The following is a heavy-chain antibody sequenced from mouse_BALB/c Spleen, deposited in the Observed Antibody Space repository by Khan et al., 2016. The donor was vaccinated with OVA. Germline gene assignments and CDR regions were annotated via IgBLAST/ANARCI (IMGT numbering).Heavy chain of an antibody. CDR2: INPSSGYT. Sequence: LEVSGAELARPGASVKMSCKASGFTFTSYTMHWVKQRPGQGLEWIGYINPSSGYTNYTQKFKDKATLTADKSSSTAYMQLSSLTSEDSAVYYCARRTRGYAMDYWGQGTSVTVSS. CDR1: GFTFTSYT. D-gene: IGHD2-14*01. V-gene: IGHV1-4*01. J-gene: IGHJ4*01. CDR3: ARRTRGYAMDY.